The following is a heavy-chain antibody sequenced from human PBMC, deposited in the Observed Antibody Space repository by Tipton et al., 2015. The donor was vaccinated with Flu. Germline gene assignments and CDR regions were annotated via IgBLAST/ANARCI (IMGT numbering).Heavy chain of an antibody. J-gene: IGHJ3*02. CDR1: GVNVSGNY. CDR3: SGTQGTFDI. D-gene: IGHD1-26*01. Sequence: SLRLSCAASGVNVSGNYMSWVRQTPGKGLEWVSVIYGEGRASYTDSVKGRFTISRDNSKNTLYLQMNSLRAEDTAVYYCSGTQGTFDIWGQGTMVTVSS. V-gene: IGHV3-53*01. CDR2: IYGEGRA.